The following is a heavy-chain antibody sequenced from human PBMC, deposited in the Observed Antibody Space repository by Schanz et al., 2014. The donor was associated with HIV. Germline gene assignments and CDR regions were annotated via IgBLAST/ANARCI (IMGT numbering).Heavy chain of an antibody. V-gene: IGHV3-23*01. CDR2: ITDSGDKT. CDR3: AQMGAFAAFDI. Sequence: QVLESGGGLVQTGGSLRLSCVASGFTFSDFSMNWVRQAPGKGLQWVSSITDSGDKTDYTDSVKGRFTISRDNSRNTLFLQMDSLRVDDTAVYYCAQMGAFAAFDIWGHGTVVTVSS. J-gene: IGHJ3*02. D-gene: IGHD3-16*01. CDR1: GFTFSDFS.